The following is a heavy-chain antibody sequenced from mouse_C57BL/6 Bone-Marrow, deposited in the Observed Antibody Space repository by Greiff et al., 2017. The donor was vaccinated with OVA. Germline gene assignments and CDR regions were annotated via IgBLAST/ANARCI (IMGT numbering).Heavy chain of an antibody. Sequence: EVKLQESGGDLVKPGGSLKLSCAASGFTFSSYGMSWVRQTPDKRLEWVATISSGGSYTYYPDSVKGRFTISRDNAKNTLYLQMSSLKSEDTAMYYCARDYGSSRDYFDYWGQGTTLTVSS. V-gene: IGHV5-6*01. CDR1: GFTFSSYG. CDR2: ISSGGSYT. CDR3: ARDYGSSRDYFDY. J-gene: IGHJ2*01. D-gene: IGHD1-1*01.